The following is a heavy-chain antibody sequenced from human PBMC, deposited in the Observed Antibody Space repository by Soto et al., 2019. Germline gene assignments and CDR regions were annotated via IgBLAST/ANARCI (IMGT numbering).Heavy chain of an antibody. V-gene: IGHV1-2*04. CDR1: GDTFNDYY. D-gene: IGHD5-12*01. CDR2: INPNGGVT. Sequence: QVQLVQSGAEVKKPGASVTVSCRSSGDTFNDYYIHWVRQAPGQGLEWMGWINPNGGVTKYAQKFQGWVSMTRDTSIRTVYMQLSRLRSDDTAVYYCARESGGATATLDYYYFYMDVWRTGTTVTVSS. J-gene: IGHJ6*03. CDR3: ARESGGATATLDYYYFYMDV.